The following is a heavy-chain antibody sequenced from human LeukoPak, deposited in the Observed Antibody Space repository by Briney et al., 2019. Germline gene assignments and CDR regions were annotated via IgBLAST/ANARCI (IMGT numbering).Heavy chain of an antibody. D-gene: IGHD3-10*01. V-gene: IGHV3-23*01. CDR1: GFTFSSHA. CDR3: AKKYGSGRSSPLYYFDY. J-gene: IGHJ4*02. Sequence: GGSLRLSCAASGFTFSSHAMSWVRQAPGKGLEWVSAISSSGRSTFYADSVKGRFTISRDNSKNTLYLQMNSLRAEDTAVYYCAKKYGSGRSSPLYYFDYWGQGTLVTVSS. CDR2: ISSSGRST.